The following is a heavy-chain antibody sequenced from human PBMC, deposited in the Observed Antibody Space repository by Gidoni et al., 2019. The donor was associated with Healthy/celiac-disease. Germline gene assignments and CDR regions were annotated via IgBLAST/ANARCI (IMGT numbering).Heavy chain of an antibody. CDR3: AGGERYSGH. CDR1: GGSFSGYY. CDR2: INHSGST. V-gene: IGHV4-34*01. D-gene: IGHD5-12*01. Sequence: YGGSFSGYYWSWIRQPPGKGLEWIGEINHSGSTNYNPSLKSRVTISVDTSKNQFSLKLSSVTAADTAVYYCAGGERYSGHWGQGTLVTVSS. J-gene: IGHJ4*02.